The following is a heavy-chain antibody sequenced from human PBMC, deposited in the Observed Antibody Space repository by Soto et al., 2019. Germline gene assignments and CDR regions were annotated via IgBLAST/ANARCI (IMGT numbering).Heavy chain of an antibody. CDR3: ASPDILTGYYGFDY. V-gene: IGHV1-69*13. CDR1: GGTFSSYS. Sequence: SVKVSCKASGGTFSSYSISRVRQAPGRGLEWMGGIIPIFGTANYAQKFQGRVTITADESTSTGYMELSSLRSEDTAVYYCASPDILTGYYGFDYWGQGTLVTVSS. D-gene: IGHD3-9*01. CDR2: IIPIFGTA. J-gene: IGHJ4*02.